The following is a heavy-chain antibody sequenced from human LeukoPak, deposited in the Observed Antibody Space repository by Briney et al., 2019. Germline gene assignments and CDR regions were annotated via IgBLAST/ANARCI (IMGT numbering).Heavy chain of an antibody. V-gene: IGHV4-34*01. D-gene: IGHD2-8*01. J-gene: IGHJ5*02. CDR2: INHSGST. CDR3: ARAEDYCTNGVCYRTGANWFDP. Sequence: PSETLSLTCAVYGGSFSGYYWSWIRQPPGKGLEWIGEINHSGSTNYNPSLKSRVTISVDTSKNQFSLKLSSVTAADTAVYYCARAEDYCTNGVCYRTGANWFDPWGQGTLVTVSS. CDR1: GGSFSGYY.